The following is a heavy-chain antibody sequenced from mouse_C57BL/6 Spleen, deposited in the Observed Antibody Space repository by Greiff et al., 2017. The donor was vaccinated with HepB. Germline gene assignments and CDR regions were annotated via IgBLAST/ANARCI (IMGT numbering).Heavy chain of an antibody. CDR3: ARGGSGHGY. CDR2: IDPSDSYT. CDR1: GYTFTSYW. V-gene: IGHV1-50*01. J-gene: IGHJ2*01. Sequence: QVQLQQPGAELVKPGASVKLSCKASGYTFTSYWMQWVKQRPGQGLEWIGEIDPSDSYTNYNQKFKGKATLTVDTSSSTAYMQLSSLTSEDSAVYSWARGGSGHGYWGQGPTLTVSS. D-gene: IGHD3-2*02.